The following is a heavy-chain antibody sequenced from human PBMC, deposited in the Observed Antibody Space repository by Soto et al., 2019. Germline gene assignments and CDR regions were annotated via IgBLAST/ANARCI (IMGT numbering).Heavy chain of an antibody. CDR3: ARDRVEPSNYDFWSGYYIGY. Sequence: ASVKVSCNASGSTFSSYTISWVRQAPGQGLEWMGRIIPILGIANYAQKFQGRVTITADKSTSTAYMELSSLRSEDTAVYYCARDRVEPSNYDFWSGYYIGYWGQGTLVTVSS. D-gene: IGHD3-3*01. J-gene: IGHJ4*02. CDR2: IIPILGIA. V-gene: IGHV1-69*04. CDR1: GSTFSSYT.